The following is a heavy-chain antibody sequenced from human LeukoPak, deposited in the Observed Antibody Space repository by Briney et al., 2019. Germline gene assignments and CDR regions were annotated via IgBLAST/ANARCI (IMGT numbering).Heavy chain of an antibody. J-gene: IGHJ4*02. CDR2: ISYDGSNK. Sequence: GGSLRLSCAASGFTFSSYGMHWVRQAPGKGLEWVAVISYDGSNKYYADSVKGRFTISRDNSKSTLYLQMNSLRAEDTAVYYCAKDLPPWLYGEYYFDYWGQGTLVTVSS. CDR3: AKDLPPWLYGEYYFDY. D-gene: IGHD3-16*02. V-gene: IGHV3-30*18. CDR1: GFTFSSYG.